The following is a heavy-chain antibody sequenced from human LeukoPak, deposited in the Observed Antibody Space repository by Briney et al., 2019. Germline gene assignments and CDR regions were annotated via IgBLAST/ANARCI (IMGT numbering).Heavy chain of an antibody. Sequence: PGGSRRLSCTASGFTFGDYAISWVRQAPGKELEWVGFIRSKAYGGTTEYAASVKGRFTISRDDSKSIAYLQMNSLKTEDTAVYYCTRDGWWGQGTLVTVSS. V-gene: IGHV3-49*04. J-gene: IGHJ4*02. CDR1: GFTFGDYA. D-gene: IGHD2-15*01. CDR2: IRSKAYGGTT. CDR3: TRDGW.